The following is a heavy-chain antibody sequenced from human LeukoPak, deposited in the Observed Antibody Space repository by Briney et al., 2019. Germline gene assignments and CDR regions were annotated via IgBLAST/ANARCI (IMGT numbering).Heavy chain of an antibody. D-gene: IGHD1-26*01. V-gene: IGHV1-2*02. Sequence: ASVKVSCKSSGFTFTDEYIHWVRQAPGQGLEWMGWINPNSDGVNYAQRFRGRVTMTRDTSITTAYMELSSLRSDDTAIYYCARVKALGVVGSTTALDPWGQGTLVTVSS. CDR2: INPNSDGV. J-gene: IGHJ5*02. CDR1: GFTFTDEY. CDR3: ARVKALGVVGSTTALDP.